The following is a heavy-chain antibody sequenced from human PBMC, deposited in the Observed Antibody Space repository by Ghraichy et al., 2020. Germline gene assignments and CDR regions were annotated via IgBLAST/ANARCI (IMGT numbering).Heavy chain of an antibody. Sequence: SETLSLTCTVSGGSVSSSSYYWNWIRLPPGKGLEWIGFVYHSGSTNYNPSLRSRVTMSVDTSKNQFSLKLSSVTAADTAVYYCARALWGYGGNSLDYWGQGALVTASS. J-gene: IGHJ4*02. CDR3: ARALWGYGGNSLDY. CDR2: VYHSGST. CDR1: GGSVSSSSYY. D-gene: IGHD4-23*01. V-gene: IGHV4-61*01.